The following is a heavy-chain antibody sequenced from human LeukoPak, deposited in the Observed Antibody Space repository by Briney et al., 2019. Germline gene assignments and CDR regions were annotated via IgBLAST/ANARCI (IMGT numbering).Heavy chain of an antibody. V-gene: IGHV3-23*01. J-gene: IGHJ4*02. CDR3: AKATGHYYYDSSGYSKD. Sequence: GGSLRLSCAASGFTFSSYAMSWVRQAPGKGLEWVSAISGSGGSTYYADSVKGRFTISRDNSKNTLYLQMNSLRAEDTAVYYCAKATGHYYYDSSGYSKDWGQGTLVTVSS. CDR2: ISGSGGST. CDR1: GFTFSSYA. D-gene: IGHD3-22*01.